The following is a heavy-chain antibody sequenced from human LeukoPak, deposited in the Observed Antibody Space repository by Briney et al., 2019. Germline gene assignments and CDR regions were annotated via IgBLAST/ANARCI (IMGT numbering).Heavy chain of an antibody. CDR3: ASLGYSSGWWGDY. J-gene: IGHJ4*02. CDR2: ISYDGSNK. D-gene: IGHD6-19*01. Sequence: PGGSLRLSCAASGFTFSSYAMHWVRQAPGKGLEWVAVISYDGSNKYYADSVKGRFTISRDNSKNTLYLQMNSLRAEDTAVYYCASLGYSSGWWGDYWGQGTLVTVSS. V-gene: IGHV3-30-3*01. CDR1: GFTFSSYA.